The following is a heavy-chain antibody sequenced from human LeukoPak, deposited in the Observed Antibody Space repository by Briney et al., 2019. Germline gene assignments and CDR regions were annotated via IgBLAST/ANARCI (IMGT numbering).Heavy chain of an antibody. CDR2: IYYRGSS. D-gene: IGHD5-18*01. CDR3: AGVDTTLGY. V-gene: IGHV4-59*08. CDR1: DGSISDYY. Sequence: SETLSLTCTVSDGSISDYYWNWIRQPPGKGLEWIGYIYYRGSSNYNPSLKSRVTISVDTSKNQFSLRLNSVTAADTAVYYCAGVDTTLGYWGQGTLVTVSS. J-gene: IGHJ4*02.